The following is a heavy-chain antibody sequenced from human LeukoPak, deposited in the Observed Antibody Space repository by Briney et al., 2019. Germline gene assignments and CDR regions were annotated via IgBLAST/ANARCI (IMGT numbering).Heavy chain of an antibody. Sequence: GGYLRLSCVGSAFTFSSYNMNWVRQAPGKGLEWVSYISSSGSNINYADSVRGRFTISRDNARNSLYLQMAGLTAEDTALYYCTRALDSVLDVWGNGTTVTVSS. CDR3: TRALDSVLDV. CDR1: AFTFSSYN. D-gene: IGHD3/OR15-3a*01. V-gene: IGHV3-48*01. CDR2: ISSSGSNI. J-gene: IGHJ6*04.